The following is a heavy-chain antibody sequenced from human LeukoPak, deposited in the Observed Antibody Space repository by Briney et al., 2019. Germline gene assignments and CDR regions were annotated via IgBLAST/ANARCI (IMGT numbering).Heavy chain of an antibody. CDR3: ANDIKGTNYYYYGMGA. Sequence: GGSLRLSCAASGFTFSNSAMTWVRQAPGKGLDWVSAINGDGGRTYHADSVKGRFTISRDNSKNTLYLQMNSLRVEDTAVYYCANDIKGTNYYYYGMGAWGQGTTVTVSS. D-gene: IGHD1-14*01. V-gene: IGHV3-23*01. CDR1: GFTFSNSA. J-gene: IGHJ6*02. CDR2: INGDGGRT.